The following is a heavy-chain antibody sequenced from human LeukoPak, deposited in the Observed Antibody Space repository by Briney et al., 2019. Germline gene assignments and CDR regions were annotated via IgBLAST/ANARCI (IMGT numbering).Heavy chain of an antibody. CDR1: GFDFNNYN. CDR2: ITSSGTYI. D-gene: IGHD3-10*01. J-gene: IGHJ5*02. Sequence: GGSLRLSCAASGFDFNNYNMDWVRQAPGKGLEWVSSITSSGTYIYYADSVKGRFTISRDNAKNSLYLQMNSLRAEDTAVYYCATDLIHYYGSGAKTWGQGTLVTVSS. CDR3: ATDLIHYYGSGAKT. V-gene: IGHV3-21*01.